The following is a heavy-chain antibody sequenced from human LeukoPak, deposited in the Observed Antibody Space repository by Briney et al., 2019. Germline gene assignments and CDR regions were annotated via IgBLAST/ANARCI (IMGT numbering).Heavy chain of an antibody. CDR3: ARPWGSGWYFFDY. Sequence: PGGSLRLSCTASGFTFSSYWMHWVRQAPGKGLVWVSRINSVVNSTSSADSVKGRFTISRDNAKNTLYLQMNSLRVEDTAVYYCARPWGSGWYFFDYWGQGTLVTVSS. J-gene: IGHJ4*02. CDR1: GFTFSSYW. D-gene: IGHD6-19*01. V-gene: IGHV3-74*01. CDR2: INSVVNST.